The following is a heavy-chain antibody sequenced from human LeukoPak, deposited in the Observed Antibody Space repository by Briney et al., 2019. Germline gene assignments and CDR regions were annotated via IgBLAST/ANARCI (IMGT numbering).Heavy chain of an antibody. CDR1: GFTFSRYW. J-gene: IGHJ6*02. D-gene: IGHD4-17*01. V-gene: IGHV3-7*01. CDR2: IKQGGSEK. Sequence: SGGSLRLSCAASGFTFSRYWMSWVRQAPGKGLEWVANIKQGGSEKFYVDSVKGRFTISRDNAKKSLYLQMNSLRAEDTAVYYCARDRYGDHDYYYVMDVWGQGTTVTVSS. CDR3: ARDRYGDHDYYYVMDV.